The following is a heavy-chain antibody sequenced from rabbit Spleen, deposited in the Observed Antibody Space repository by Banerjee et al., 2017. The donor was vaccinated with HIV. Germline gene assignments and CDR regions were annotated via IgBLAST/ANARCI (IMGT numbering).Heavy chain of an antibody. CDR3: ARDTASSFSSYGMDL. J-gene: IGHJ6*01. V-gene: IGHV1S40*01. CDR1: GFSFSSSDY. CDR2: IYTGSGST. D-gene: IGHD8-1*01. Sequence: QSLEESGGGLVQPEGSLTLTCKASGFSFSSSDYMCWVRQAPGKGLEWIACIYTGSGSTYYASWAKGRFTISKTSSTTVTLQMTSLTAADTATYFCARDTASSFSSYGMDLWGQGPWSPS.